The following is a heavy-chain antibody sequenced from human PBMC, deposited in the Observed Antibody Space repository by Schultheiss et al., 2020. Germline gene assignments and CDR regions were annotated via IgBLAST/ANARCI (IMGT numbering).Heavy chain of an antibody. CDR1: GGSVSSGSYY. V-gene: IGHV4-61*01. D-gene: IGHD3-22*01. CDR3: ARASVGEGGGYYLDYYFDY. Sequence: SETLSLTCTVSGGSVSSGSYYWSWIRQPPGKGLEWIGYIYYSGSTNYNPSLKSRVTISVDTSKNQFSLKLSSVTAADTAVYYCARASVGEGGGYYLDYYFDYWGQGTLVTVSS. J-gene: IGHJ4*02. CDR2: IYYSGST.